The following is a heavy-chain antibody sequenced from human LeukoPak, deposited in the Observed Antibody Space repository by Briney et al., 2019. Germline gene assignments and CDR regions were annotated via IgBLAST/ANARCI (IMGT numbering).Heavy chain of an antibody. V-gene: IGHV1-46*01. CDR1: GYTFTSYY. Sequence: ASVNVSCKAFGYTFTSYYIHWVRESAGQGRGGLGVISPCGGLTTYAQKFQGRVTLTRDMSTSTEYLELSSLRSEDTAVYYCARDNSVRDEAWWFNPWGQGTLVTVSS. CDR3: ARDNSVRDEAWWFNP. CDR2: ISPCGGLT. D-gene: IGHD5-24*01. J-gene: IGHJ5*02.